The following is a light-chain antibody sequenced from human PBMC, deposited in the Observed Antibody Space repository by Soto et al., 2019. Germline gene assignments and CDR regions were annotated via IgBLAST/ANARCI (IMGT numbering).Light chain of an antibody. Sequence: QSALTQPASVSGSPGQSITISCTGTSSDVGGYNYVSWYQQHPGKAPKLMIYDGSNRPSGGSNRFSGFKSGNTASLTISGLQGEDEADYSCSSYTSSDTLVFGGGTQLTVL. J-gene: IGLJ2*01. CDR1: SSDVGGYNY. CDR2: DGS. CDR3: SSYTSSDTLV. V-gene: IGLV2-14*01.